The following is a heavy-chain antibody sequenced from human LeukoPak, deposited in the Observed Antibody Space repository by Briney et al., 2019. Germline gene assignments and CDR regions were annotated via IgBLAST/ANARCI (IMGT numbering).Heavy chain of an antibody. CDR1: GGSINSYY. CDR3: ARQSANTAAFDI. Sequence: SETLSLTCTVSGGSINSYYWSWIRQPPGKGLEWIAYVRDNGENNYNPSLKSRVAISVDTANNQISLRLNFVTAADTAIYYCARQSANTAAFDIWGLGTMVTVSS. D-gene: IGHD5-18*01. V-gene: IGHV4-59*08. CDR2: VRDNGEN. J-gene: IGHJ3*02.